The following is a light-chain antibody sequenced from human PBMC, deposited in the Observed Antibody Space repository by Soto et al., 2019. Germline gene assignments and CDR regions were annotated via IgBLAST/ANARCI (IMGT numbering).Light chain of an antibody. V-gene: IGKV3D-15*03. Sequence: EIVLTQSPSTLSSFPGDRVTLSCRASQAVNTRLAWYQHKPGHAPNLLIYLASIGAAGVPARFSGSGSGTDSTLTISIEHPEYAAFYYCQYHQYCPRTFGQGTTVDIK. CDR3: QYHQYCPRT. CDR2: LAS. J-gene: IGKJ1*01. CDR1: QAVNTR.